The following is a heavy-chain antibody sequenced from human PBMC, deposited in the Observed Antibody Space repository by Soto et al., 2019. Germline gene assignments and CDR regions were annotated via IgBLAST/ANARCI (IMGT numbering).Heavy chain of an antibody. CDR3: ERGSYYDSSGYYGP. CDR2: IYYSGST. V-gene: IGHV4-31*03. J-gene: IGHJ5*02. CDR1: GGSISSGGYY. D-gene: IGHD3-22*01. Sequence: QVQLQESGPGLVKPSQTLSLTCTVSGGSISSGGYYWSWIRQHPGKGLEWIGYIYYSGSTYYNPSLKSRVTVSVDTSKNQFSLKLSSVTAADTAVYYCERGSYYDSSGYYGPWGQGTLVTVSS.